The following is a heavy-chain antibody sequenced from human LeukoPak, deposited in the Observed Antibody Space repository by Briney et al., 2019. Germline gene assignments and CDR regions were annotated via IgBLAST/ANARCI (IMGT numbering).Heavy chain of an antibody. CDR1: GFTVSSKH. J-gene: IGHJ5*02. V-gene: IGHV3-53*01. CDR3: STVGRNNWFDL. CDR2: IYSGGSI. Sequence: GGLLRFSCAASGFTVSSKHMGWVRQAPGKGLDWVLSIYSGGSIYFADSVKGRFTISIDNSENTLYLQMNSLRAEDTALYYCSTVGRNNWFDLWGQGTPVTVSS.